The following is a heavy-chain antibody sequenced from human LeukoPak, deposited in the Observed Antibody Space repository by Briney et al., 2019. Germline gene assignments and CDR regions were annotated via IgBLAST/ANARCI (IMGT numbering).Heavy chain of an antibody. D-gene: IGHD2/OR15-2a*01. CDR1: GGSISTYY. V-gene: IGHV4-59*08. CDR3: ARHTPENRRNGMDV. J-gene: IGHJ6*02. Sequence: SETLSLTCTVSGGSISTYYWSWIRQPPGKGLEWIGYIYYNGSTNQNPSLKSRVTMSVDTSKNQFSLKLSSVTAADTAVYYCARHTPENRRNGMDVWGQGTTVTVSS. CDR2: IYYNGST.